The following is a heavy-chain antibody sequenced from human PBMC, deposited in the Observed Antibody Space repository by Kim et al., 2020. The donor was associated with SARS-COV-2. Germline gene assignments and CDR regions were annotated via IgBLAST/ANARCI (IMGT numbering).Heavy chain of an antibody. CDR2: IYYSGST. Sequence: SETLSLTCTVSGGSISSSSYYWGWFRQPPGKGLEWIGSIYYSGSTYSNPSHKSRVTLTVDTTKNQFSLKLSSVTAADTAVYYCARRVEAVAGVYFDYCGRGTLVTISS. V-gene: IGHV4-39*01. D-gene: IGHD6-19*01. CDR3: ARRVEAVAGVYFDY. CDR1: GGSISSSSYY. J-gene: IGHJ4*02.